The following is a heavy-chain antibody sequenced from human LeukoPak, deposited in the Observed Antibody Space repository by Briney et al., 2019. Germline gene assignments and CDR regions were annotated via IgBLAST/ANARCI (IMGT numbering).Heavy chain of an antibody. CDR3: ARGAVRSCSGGNCYAPDF. CDR2: MHFNTGNT. J-gene: IGHJ4*02. V-gene: IGHV1-8*01. D-gene: IGHD2-15*01. CDR1: ENTFSYYD. Sequence: ASVKVSCKASENTFSYYDINWVRQAAGQGLEWMGWMHFNTGNTGYAQKFQGRVSMTRDISRNTAYMELSSLRLEDTAVYFCARGAVRSCSGGNCYAPDFWGQGTLVTIS.